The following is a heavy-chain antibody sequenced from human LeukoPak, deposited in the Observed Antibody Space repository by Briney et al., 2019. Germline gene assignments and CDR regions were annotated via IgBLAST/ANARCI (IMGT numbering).Heavy chain of an antibody. J-gene: IGHJ6*03. CDR3: ARFAAGGSYYYYMDV. V-gene: IGHV3-33*01. Sequence: GGSLRLSCAASGFTFSSYAMHWVRQAPGKGLEWAAIIWYDGSEKYYADSVKGRFTISRDNSKSTVYLQMNSLRADDTAVYYCARFAAGGSYYYYMDVWGKGTTVTVSS. CDR1: GFTFSSYA. CDR2: IWYDGSEK. D-gene: IGHD6-25*01.